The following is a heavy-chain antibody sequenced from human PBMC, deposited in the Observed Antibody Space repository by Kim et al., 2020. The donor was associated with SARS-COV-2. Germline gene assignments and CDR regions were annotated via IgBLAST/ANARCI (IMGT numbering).Heavy chain of an antibody. CDR3: ARDLSVTTFSVYWYFDL. D-gene: IGHD4-17*01. V-gene: IGHV4-4*07. CDR2: IYTSGST. Sequence: SETLSLTCTVSGGSISSYYWSWIRQPAGKGLEWIGRIYTSGSTNYNPSLKSRVTMSVDTSKNQFSLKLSSVTAADTAVYYCARDLSVTTFSVYWYFDLWGRGTLVTVSS. J-gene: IGHJ2*01. CDR1: GGSISSYY.